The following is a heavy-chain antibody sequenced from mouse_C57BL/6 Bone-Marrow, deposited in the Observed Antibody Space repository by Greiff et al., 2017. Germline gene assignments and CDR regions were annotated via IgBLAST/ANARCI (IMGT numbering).Heavy chain of an antibody. CDR1: GYTFTSYW. J-gene: IGHJ2*01. CDR2: IDPSDSYT. CDR3: ARSLLGND. V-gene: IGHV1-50*01. Sequence: VQLQQPGAELVKPGASVKLSCKASGYTFTSYWMQWVKQRPGQGLEWIGEIDPSDSYTNYNQKLKGKATLTVDTSSSTAYMQLSSLTSEDSAVYYCARSLLGNDWGQGTTLTVSS. D-gene: IGHD1-2*01.